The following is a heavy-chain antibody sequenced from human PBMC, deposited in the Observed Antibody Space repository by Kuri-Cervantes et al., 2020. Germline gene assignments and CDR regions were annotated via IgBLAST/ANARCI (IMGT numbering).Heavy chain of an antibody. CDR1: GGSIRSSDHY. D-gene: IGHD6-13*01. CDR2: IYYTGTA. V-gene: IGHV4-39*01. J-gene: IGHJ4*02. CDR3: ARSPGIAAAGNED. Sequence: SETLSLTCSVSGGSIRSSDHYWVWIRQSPGRNLEWVGSIYYTGTAYYDPSLKRPVTMSIDTSKNQFSLTLTSVTAADTAVYYCARSPGIAAAGNEDWGQGTLVTVSS.